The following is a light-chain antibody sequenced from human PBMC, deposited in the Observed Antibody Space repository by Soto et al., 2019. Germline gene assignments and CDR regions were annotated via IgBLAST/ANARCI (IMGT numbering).Light chain of an antibody. CDR3: SSYADTDTFGV. CDR1: NIGRKS. V-gene: IGLV3-21*02. J-gene: IGLJ3*02. Sequence: SYELTQPPSVSVAPGQTASLTCGGNNIGRKSVHWYQQKPGPAPVLVVYDDNRRPSGSPERFSGSKSGSTASLTISGLQAEDEADYYCSSYADTDTFGVFGGGTKLTVL. CDR2: DDN.